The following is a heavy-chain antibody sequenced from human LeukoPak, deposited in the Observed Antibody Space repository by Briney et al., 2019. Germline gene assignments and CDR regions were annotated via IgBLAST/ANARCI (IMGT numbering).Heavy chain of an antibody. D-gene: IGHD6-6*01. CDR3: ARALGSSSSYFDY. Sequence: GESLKISCKGSGYSFTSYWIGWVRQMPGKGLEWMGIIYPGDSDTRYSPSFQGQVSISADKSISTAYLQWSSLKASDTAVYYCARALGSSSSYFDYWGQGTLVTVSS. J-gene: IGHJ4*02. V-gene: IGHV5-51*01. CDR2: IYPGDSDT. CDR1: GYSFTSYW.